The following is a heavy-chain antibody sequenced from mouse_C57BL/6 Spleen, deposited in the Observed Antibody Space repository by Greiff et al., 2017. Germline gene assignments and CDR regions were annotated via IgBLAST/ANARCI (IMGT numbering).Heavy chain of an antibody. V-gene: IGHV1-80*01. D-gene: IGHD3-3*01. Sequence: VKLVESGAELVKPGASVKISCKASGYAFSSYWMNWVKQRPGKGLEWIGQIYPGDGDTNYNGKFKGKATLTADKSSSTAYMQLSSLTSEDSAVYFCARNGGRPYYFDYWGQGTTLTVSS. CDR3: ARNGGRPYYFDY. CDR1: GYAFSSYW. J-gene: IGHJ2*01. CDR2: IYPGDGDT.